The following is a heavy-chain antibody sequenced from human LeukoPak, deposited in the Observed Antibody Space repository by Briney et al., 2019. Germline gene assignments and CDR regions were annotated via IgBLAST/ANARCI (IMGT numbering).Heavy chain of an antibody. Sequence: GASVKVSCKASGYTFTSYAMNWVRQAPGQGLEWMGWINTNTGNPTYAQGFTGRFVFSSDTSVSTAYLQISSLKAEDTAVYYCAGGVQLERLRAVGIFGVWGQGTLVTVSS. D-gene: IGHD1-1*01. V-gene: IGHV7-4-1*02. CDR3: AGGVQLERLRAVGIFGV. J-gene: IGHJ4*02. CDR1: GYTFTSYA. CDR2: INTNTGNP.